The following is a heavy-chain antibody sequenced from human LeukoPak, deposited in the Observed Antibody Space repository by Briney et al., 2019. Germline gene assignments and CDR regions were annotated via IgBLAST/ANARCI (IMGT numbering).Heavy chain of an antibody. J-gene: IGHJ4*02. Sequence: PGGSLRLSCAASGFTFDDYAMHWVRQAPGKGLEWVSLISGDGGSTYYADSVKGRFTISRDNSKNTLYLQMNSLRAEDTAVYYCAKFSSSGWYYFDYWGQGTLVTVSS. CDR1: GFTFDDYA. D-gene: IGHD6-19*01. V-gene: IGHV3-43*02. CDR2: ISGDGGST. CDR3: AKFSSSGWYYFDY.